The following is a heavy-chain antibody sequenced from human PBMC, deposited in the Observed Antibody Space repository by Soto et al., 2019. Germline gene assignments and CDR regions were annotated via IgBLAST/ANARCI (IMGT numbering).Heavy chain of an antibody. CDR2: ISYDGSDK. Sequence: GGSLRLSCAAPGFTFSFYAIHWVRQAPGKGVDLVVLISYDGSDKDYADSVKGRFTISRDNSRNTLFLQMNSLRAEDTAVYYCARDYYKYYDSSGYYRSPAYWGQGTLVTVSS. D-gene: IGHD3-22*01. CDR1: GFTFSFYA. CDR3: ARDYYKYYDSSGYYRSPAY. J-gene: IGHJ4*02. V-gene: IGHV3-30-3*01.